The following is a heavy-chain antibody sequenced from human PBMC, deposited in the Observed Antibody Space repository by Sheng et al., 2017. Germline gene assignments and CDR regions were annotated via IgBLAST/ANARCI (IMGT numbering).Heavy chain of an antibody. J-gene: IGHJ6*02. V-gene: IGHV1-69*13. CDR3: AKEITRFSAREARDGYNPMDV. D-gene: IGHD5-12*01. CDR1: GGTFSSYA. Sequence: QVQLVQSGAEVKKPGSSVKVSCKASGGTFSSYAISWVRQAPGQGLEWMGGIIPIFGTANYAQKFQGRVTITADESTSTAYMELSSLRSEDTAVYYCAKEITRFSAREARDGYNPMDVWGQGTTVTVSS. CDR2: IIPIFGTA.